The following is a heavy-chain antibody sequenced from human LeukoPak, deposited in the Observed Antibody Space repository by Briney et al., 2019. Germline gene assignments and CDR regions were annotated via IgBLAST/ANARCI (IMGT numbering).Heavy chain of an antibody. D-gene: IGHD1-26*01. CDR2: IYSGGDT. J-gene: IGHJ4*02. V-gene: IGHV3-66*01. Sequence: GGSLRLSCAASGFSVSANYMTWVRQAPGKGLEWLSVIYSGGDTYYADSVKGRFTISRDNSKNTLYLQMNSLGAEDTAVYYCARRSGEGYFDCWGQGTLVTVSS. CDR1: GFSVSANY. CDR3: ARRSGEGYFDC.